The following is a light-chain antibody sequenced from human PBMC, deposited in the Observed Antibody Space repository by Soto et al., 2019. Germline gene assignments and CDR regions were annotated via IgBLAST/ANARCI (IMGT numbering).Light chain of an antibody. CDR3: QQYNNWPPIT. J-gene: IGKJ5*01. V-gene: IGKV3-15*01. CDR2: DAS. CDR1: QSVSSN. Sequence: EIVLTQSPATVSVSPGERATLSCRASQSVSSNLAWYQQKPGQAPRLLVYDASNRATGIPATFSGSGSGTEFTLTISSLQSEDFAVYYCQQYNNWPPITFGQGTRLEIK.